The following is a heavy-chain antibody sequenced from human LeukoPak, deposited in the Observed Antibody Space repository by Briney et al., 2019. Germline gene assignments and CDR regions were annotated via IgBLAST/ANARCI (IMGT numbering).Heavy chain of an antibody. J-gene: IGHJ4*02. D-gene: IGHD6-13*01. CDR3: ARDPLLEYSSSEESQFDY. CDR1: GDSVSSNSAA. CDR2: TYYRSKWYN. V-gene: IGHV6-1*01. Sequence: SQTLSLTCAISGDSVSSNSAAWNWIRQSPSRGLEWLGRTYYRSKWYNDYAVSVKSRITINPDTSKNQFSLQLNSVTPEDTAVYYCARDPLLEYSSSEESQFDYWGQGTLVTVSS.